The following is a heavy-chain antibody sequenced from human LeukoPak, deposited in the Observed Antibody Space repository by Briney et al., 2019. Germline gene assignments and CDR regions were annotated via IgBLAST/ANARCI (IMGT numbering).Heavy chain of an antibody. CDR3: ARENYDFWSGSAANY. Sequence: GGSLRLSCAASGFTFSSYWMNWVRQAPGKGLEWVANIKQDGSEIYYVDSVKGRFTISRDNAKTTLYLQMNSLRAEDTAVYYCARENYDFWSGSAANYWGQGTLVTVSS. CDR1: GFTFSSYW. J-gene: IGHJ4*02. CDR2: IKQDGSEI. V-gene: IGHV3-7*01. D-gene: IGHD3-3*01.